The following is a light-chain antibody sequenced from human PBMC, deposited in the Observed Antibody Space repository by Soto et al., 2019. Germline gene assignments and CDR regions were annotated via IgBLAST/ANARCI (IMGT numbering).Light chain of an antibody. Sequence: QSALIQPASVAGSPGQSITISCTGTSRDVGGSNYVSVYQHHPHRAPKLLIYEVSYRPSGVSSRCSGSKSGNTASLTISGLQAEDEADYYCSSYTSSNTLEVFGVGTKVTVL. CDR3: SSYTSSNTLEV. V-gene: IGLV2-14*01. CDR1: SRDVGGSNY. CDR2: EVS. J-gene: IGLJ1*01.